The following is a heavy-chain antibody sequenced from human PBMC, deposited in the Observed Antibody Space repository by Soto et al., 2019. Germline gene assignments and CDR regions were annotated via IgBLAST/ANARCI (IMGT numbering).Heavy chain of an antibody. J-gene: IGHJ3*02. D-gene: IGHD4-17*01. Sequence: GGSLRLSCAASGFTFSSHSMNWVRQAPGKGLEWVSSISSSSTYIYYADSVKGRFTISRDNAKNSLFLQMNSLRGDDTAVYYCARDSTTVTATASAFDIWGQGTMVTVSS. V-gene: IGHV3-21*06. CDR1: GFTFSSHS. CDR2: ISSSSTYI. CDR3: ARDSTTVTATASAFDI.